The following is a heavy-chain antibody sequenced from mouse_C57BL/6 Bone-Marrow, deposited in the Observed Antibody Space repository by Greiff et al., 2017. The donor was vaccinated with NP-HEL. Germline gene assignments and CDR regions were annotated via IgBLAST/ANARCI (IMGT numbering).Heavy chain of an antibody. CDR3: ATPDSSGSPYFDY. CDR1: GYTFTDHT. CDR2: IYPRDGST. V-gene: IGHV1-78*01. J-gene: IGHJ2*01. D-gene: IGHD3-2*02. Sequence: VVKPGASVKISCKVSGYTFTDHTIHWMKQRPEQGLEWIGYIYPRDGSTKYNEKFKGKATLTADKSSSTAYMQLNSLTSEDSAVYFCATPDSSGSPYFDYWGQGTTLTVSS.